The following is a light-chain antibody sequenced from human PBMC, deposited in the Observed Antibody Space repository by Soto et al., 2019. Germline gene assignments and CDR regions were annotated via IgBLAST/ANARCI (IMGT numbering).Light chain of an antibody. CDR1: QGIGNY. V-gene: IGKV1-9*01. CDR3: KQLNFSPIT. J-gene: IGKJ5*01. Sequence: IQLTQSPSSLSVSIGDRVTITCRASQGIGNYLAWYQQKPGKAPKLLISAASTLQSGVPSRFSGSGSGTDFPLAISSLKPEDFATYYGKQLNFSPITFGQGTRLE. CDR2: AAS.